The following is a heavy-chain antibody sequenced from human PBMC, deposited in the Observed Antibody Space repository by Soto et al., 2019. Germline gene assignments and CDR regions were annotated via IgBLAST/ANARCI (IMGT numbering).Heavy chain of an antibody. CDR2: IYYSGST. CDR3: ARHTGDFWSGYNISPNYYYMDV. J-gene: IGHJ6*03. CDR1: GGSISSYY. D-gene: IGHD3-3*01. V-gene: IGHV4-59*08. Sequence: SETLSLTCTVSGGSISSYYWSWIQQPPGKGLEWIGYIYYSGSTNYNPPLKSRVTISVDTSKNQFSLKLSSVTAADTAVYYCARHTGDFWSGYNISPNYYYMDVWGKGTTVTVSS.